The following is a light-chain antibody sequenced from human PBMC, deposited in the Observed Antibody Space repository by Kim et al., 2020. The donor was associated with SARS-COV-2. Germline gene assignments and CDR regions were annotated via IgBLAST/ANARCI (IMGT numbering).Light chain of an antibody. CDR1: QDISSW. CDR3: QQAKSFPRT. V-gene: IGKV1-12*01. Sequence: DIQMTQSPSSVSASVGDRVTITCRASQDISSWLGWYQQKAGRAPKLLMYAASSLQRGVPSRFSGSGSGTNFTLTISSLEPEDFATYYGQQAKSFPRTFGQGTKLEI. J-gene: IGKJ2*01. CDR2: AAS.